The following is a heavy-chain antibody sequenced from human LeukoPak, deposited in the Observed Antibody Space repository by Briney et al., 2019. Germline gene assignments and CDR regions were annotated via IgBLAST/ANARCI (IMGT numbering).Heavy chain of an antibody. CDR2: IYHSGST. J-gene: IGHJ3*02. V-gene: IGHV4-30-2*01. CDR1: GGSFSGYS. Sequence: SETLSLTCAVYGGSFSGYSWSWIRQPPGKGLEWIGYIYHSGSTYYNPSLKSRVTISVDRSKNQFSLKLSSVTAADTAVYYCARGTLLWFGESIDAFDIWGQGTMVTVSS. CDR3: ARGTLLWFGESIDAFDI. D-gene: IGHD3-10*01.